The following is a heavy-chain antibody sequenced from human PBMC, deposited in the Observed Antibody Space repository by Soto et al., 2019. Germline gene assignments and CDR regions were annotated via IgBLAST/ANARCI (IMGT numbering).Heavy chain of an antibody. Sequence: ASVKVSCKVSGYTLTELSMHWVRQAPGKGLEWTGGFDPEDGEIIYAQKFQGRVTMTEDTSTDTAYMELSSLRSEDTAVYYCGAGYDSFDYWGQGTLVTVSS. CDR3: GAGYDSFDY. CDR1: GYTLTELS. J-gene: IGHJ4*02. CDR2: FDPEDGEI. V-gene: IGHV1-24*01. D-gene: IGHD3-22*01.